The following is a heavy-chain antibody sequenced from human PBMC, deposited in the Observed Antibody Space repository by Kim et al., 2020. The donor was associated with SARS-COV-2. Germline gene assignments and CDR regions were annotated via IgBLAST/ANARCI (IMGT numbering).Heavy chain of an antibody. J-gene: IGHJ4*02. Sequence: GGSLRLSCAASGFTFSNYWMYWVRQGPGKGLEWVSRINTDGNSTTYADSVKGRFTVSRDNAKNTLYLQMNSLRVEDTAVYYCARGPGQGSAYIWRFWGQGTLVTVSS. CDR3: ARGPGQGSAYIWRF. V-gene: IGHV3-74*01. D-gene: IGHD3-3*01. CDR1: GFTFSNYW. CDR2: INTDGNST.